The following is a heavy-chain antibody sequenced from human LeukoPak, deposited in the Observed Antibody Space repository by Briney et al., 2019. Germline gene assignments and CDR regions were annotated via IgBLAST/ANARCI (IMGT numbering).Heavy chain of an antibody. Sequence: PGGSLRLSCAASGFTFSSYSMNWVRQAPGKGLEWVSSISSSSSYIYYADSVKGRFTISRDNAKNSLYLQTNSLRAEDTAVYYCARDREGAEYDYWGQGTLVTVSS. CDR1: GFTFSSYS. J-gene: IGHJ4*02. CDR2: ISSSSSYI. D-gene: IGHD2/OR15-2a*01. V-gene: IGHV3-21*01. CDR3: ARDREGAEYDY.